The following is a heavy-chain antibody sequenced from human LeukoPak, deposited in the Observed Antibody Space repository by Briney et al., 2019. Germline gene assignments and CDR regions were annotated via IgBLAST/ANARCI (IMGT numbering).Heavy chain of an antibody. CDR2: INHSGST. CDR1: GGSFSGYY. Sequence: PSETLSPTCAVYGGSFSGYYWSWIRQPPGKGLEWIGEINHSGSTNYNPSLKSRVTISVDTSKNQFSLKLSSVTAADTAVYYCARLLRVVPAAIWFDPWGQGTLVTVSS. D-gene: IGHD2-2*01. V-gene: IGHV4-34*01. J-gene: IGHJ5*02. CDR3: ARLLRVVPAAIWFDP.